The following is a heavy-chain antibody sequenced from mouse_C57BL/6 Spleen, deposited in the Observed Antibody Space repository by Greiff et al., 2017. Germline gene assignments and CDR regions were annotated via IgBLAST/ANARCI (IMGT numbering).Heavy chain of an antibody. Sequence: QVHVKQPGAELVMPGASVKLSCKASGYTFTSYWMHWVKQRPGQGLEWIGEIDPSDSYTNYNQKFKGKSTLTVDKSSSTAYMQLSSLTSEDSAVYYCARSGYGKGYFDVWGTGTTVTVSS. CDR2: IDPSDSYT. D-gene: IGHD2-10*02. CDR3: ARSGYGKGYFDV. CDR1: GYTFTSYW. J-gene: IGHJ1*03. V-gene: IGHV1-69*01.